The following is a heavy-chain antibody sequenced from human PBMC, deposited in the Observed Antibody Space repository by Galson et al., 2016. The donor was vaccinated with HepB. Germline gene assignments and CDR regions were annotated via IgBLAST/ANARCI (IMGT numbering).Heavy chain of an antibody. J-gene: IGHJ4*02. CDR2: IYWDGDK. CDR1: GFSLTTTAVG. Sequence: PALVKPTQTLTLTCSFSGFSLTTTAVGVSWIRQPPGKALEWLALIYWDGDKEYSPSLKSRLTITKDTSKNQVVLTMTDMDPVDTATYYCGHSSGWTSDYWGQGILFTVSS. V-gene: IGHV2-5*02. CDR3: GHSSGWTSDY. D-gene: IGHD6-19*01.